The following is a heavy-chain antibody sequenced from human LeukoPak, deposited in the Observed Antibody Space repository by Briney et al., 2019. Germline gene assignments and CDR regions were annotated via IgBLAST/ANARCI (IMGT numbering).Heavy chain of an antibody. D-gene: IGHD2-15*01. CDR1: GFTFNSYP. Sequence: PGDSLRLSCAASGFTFNSYPMSWVRQVPGKGLEWVSAVSGSGDRTYYADSVKGRFTISRDNSKNMMYLKMNSLSAQDTATHSRVRERPCSPPRCYSGGGNWFDSWGPGTLAIVSS. J-gene: IGHJ5*01. CDR3: VRERPCSPPRCYSGGGNWFDS. V-gene: IGHV3-23*01. CDR2: VSGSGDRT.